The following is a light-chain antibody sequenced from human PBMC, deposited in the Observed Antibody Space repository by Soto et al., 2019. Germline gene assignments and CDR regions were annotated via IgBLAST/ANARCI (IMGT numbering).Light chain of an antibody. CDR2: GAS. Sequence: EIVLTQSPGTLSLSPGERATLSCRASQSVRGNYLAWYQQKPGQAPRLLISGASSRASGIPDRFSGSGSGTDFTLTISRLGPEDFAVYYCQHYGFSLRTFGQGSKVEI. V-gene: IGKV3-20*01. CDR1: QSVRGNY. J-gene: IGKJ1*01. CDR3: QHYGFSLRT.